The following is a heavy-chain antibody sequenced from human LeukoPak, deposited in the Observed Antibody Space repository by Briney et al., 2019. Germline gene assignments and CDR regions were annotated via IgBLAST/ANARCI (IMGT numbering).Heavy chain of an antibody. CDR1: GGSISSYY. CDR2: IYTSGST. CDR3: AREGGSSSGYYYYYMDV. D-gene: IGHD6-6*01. J-gene: IGHJ6*03. V-gene: IGHV4-4*07. Sequence: SETLSLTCTVSGGSISSYYWSWIRQPAGKGLEWIGRIYTSGSTNYNPSLKSRVTISVDTSKNQFSLKLSSVTAADTAVYYCAREGGSSSGYYYYYMDVWGKGTTVTVSS.